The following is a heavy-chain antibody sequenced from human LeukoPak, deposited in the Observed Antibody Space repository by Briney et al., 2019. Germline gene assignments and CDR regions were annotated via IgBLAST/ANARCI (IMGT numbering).Heavy chain of an antibody. Sequence: PGGSLRLSCAASGFTFSSYSMNWVRQAPGKGLEWVSYISSSSSTIYYADSVKGRFTISRDNAKNSPYLQMNSLRAEDTAVYYCARDPPVDIVATISDYWGQGTLVTVSS. V-gene: IGHV3-48*04. CDR1: GFTFSSYS. CDR2: ISSSSSTI. CDR3: ARDPPVDIVATISDY. D-gene: IGHD5-12*01. J-gene: IGHJ4*02.